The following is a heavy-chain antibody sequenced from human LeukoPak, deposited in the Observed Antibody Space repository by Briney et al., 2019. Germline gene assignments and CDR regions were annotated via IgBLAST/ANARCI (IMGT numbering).Heavy chain of an antibody. D-gene: IGHD1-26*01. J-gene: IGHJ5*02. CDR2: TYFRSRWYT. CDR3: AGGAHWFDT. Sequence: SQTLSLTCAISGDSVSSNTGAWNWIRLSPARGLEWLGRTYFRSRWYTEYDVSVRSRISINPDTSNDQFSLHLNSVTPEDTAVYYCAGGAHWFDTWGQGTLVTVSS. V-gene: IGHV6-1*01. CDR1: GDSVSSNTGA.